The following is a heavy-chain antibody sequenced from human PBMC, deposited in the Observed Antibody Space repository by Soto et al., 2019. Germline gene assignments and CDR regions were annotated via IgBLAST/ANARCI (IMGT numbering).Heavy chain of an antibody. CDR2: IYPGDSDT. V-gene: IGHV5-51*01. CDR1: GYSFTSYW. J-gene: IGHJ4*02. D-gene: IGHD5-18*01. Sequence: PGESLKISCKGSGYSFTSYWIGWVRQMPGKGLEWMGIIYPGDSDTRYSPSFQGQVTISADKSISTAYLQWSSLKSSDTAMYYRARPGYSYGFDLDYWRRGTLVNVSS. CDR3: ARPGYSYGFDLDY.